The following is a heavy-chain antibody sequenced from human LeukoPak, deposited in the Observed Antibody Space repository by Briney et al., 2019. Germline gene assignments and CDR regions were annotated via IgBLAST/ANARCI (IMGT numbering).Heavy chain of an antibody. CDR2: ISAYNGKT. V-gene: IGHV1-18*01. Sequence: ASVKGSCKASVYTFTTYVISWVRQAPGQGLEWMGWISAYNGKTNYAQKRQGTVTMTTDTSRSTAYMELRSLRSDDRAVYYCARDGAYSGSRPRYWYFDLWGRGTLVTVSS. D-gene: IGHD1-26*01. CDR3: ARDGAYSGSRPRYWYFDL. CDR1: VYTFTTYV. J-gene: IGHJ2*01.